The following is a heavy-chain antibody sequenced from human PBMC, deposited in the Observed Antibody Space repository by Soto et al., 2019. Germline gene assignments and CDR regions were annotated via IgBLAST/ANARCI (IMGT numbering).Heavy chain of an antibody. J-gene: IGHJ4*02. Sequence: QVQLVQSGAEVKKPGSSVKVSCKASGVPFSSYAINWVRQAPGQGLEWMGGIIPIFGTANYAQRFQGRVTITADESTSTAYMELSSRTSEDTAMYYCARGSHSPGIAVAGYYFWGQGTLVTVSS. CDR2: IIPIFGTA. D-gene: IGHD6-19*01. CDR1: GVPFSSYA. CDR3: ARGSHSPGIAVAGYYF. V-gene: IGHV1-69*01.